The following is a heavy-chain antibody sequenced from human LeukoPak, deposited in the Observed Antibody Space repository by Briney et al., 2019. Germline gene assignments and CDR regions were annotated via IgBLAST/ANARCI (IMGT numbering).Heavy chain of an antibody. D-gene: IGHD3-3*01. V-gene: IGHV3-23*01. CDR3: AKSPDFWSGYYGMYYFDY. CDR2: ISGSGGST. J-gene: IGHJ4*02. CDR1: GFTFSSYA. Sequence: PGGSLRLSCAASGFTFSSYAMSWVRQAPGKGLEWVSAISGSGGSTYYADSVKGRFTISRDNSKNTLYLQMNSLRAEDTAVYYCAKSPDFWSGYYGMYYFDYWGQGTLVTVSS.